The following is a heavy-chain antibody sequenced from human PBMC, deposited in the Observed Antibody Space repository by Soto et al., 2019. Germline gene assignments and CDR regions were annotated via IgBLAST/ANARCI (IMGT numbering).Heavy chain of an antibody. Sequence: GSGPKLVTPTPTLKLTSTFSEFSLSTSGMCVSWIRQPQGKALEWLALIDWDDDKYYSTSLKTRLTISKDTSKNQVVLTMTNMDPVDTAPYYCARMSSIAAPSPYGMDVWGQGTTVTVSS. J-gene: IGHJ6*02. CDR3: ARMSSIAAPSPYGMDV. V-gene: IGHV2-70*01. D-gene: IGHD6-6*01. CDR1: EFSLSTSGMC. CDR2: IDWDDDK.